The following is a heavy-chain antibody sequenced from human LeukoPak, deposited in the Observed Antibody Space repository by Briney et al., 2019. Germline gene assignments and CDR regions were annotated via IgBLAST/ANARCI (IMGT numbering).Heavy chain of an antibody. D-gene: IGHD1-26*01. Sequence: SETLSLTCTVSGGSFSTYYWSWIRRPPGKGLEWVGYIYYSGSTNYNPSLKSRVTISVDTSKNQFSLKLNSVTAADTAVYYCARSGGNYLWYFDLWGRGTLVAVSS. CDR3: ARSGGNYLWYFDL. V-gene: IGHV4-59*01. CDR1: GGSFSTYY. J-gene: IGHJ2*01. CDR2: IYYSGST.